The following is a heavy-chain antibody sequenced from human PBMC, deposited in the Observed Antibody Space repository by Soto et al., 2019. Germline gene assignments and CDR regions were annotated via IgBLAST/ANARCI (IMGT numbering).Heavy chain of an antibody. J-gene: IGHJ4*02. D-gene: IGHD3-22*01. Sequence: QVQLVESGGGGVQPGRPRRLSCAASGFPFSSYGMNWVRQAPGKGLEWVAVIGSDGSNKYYADSVKGRFTISRDNSKNTLYLQMNSLRAEDTAVYYCARGGSSGYYPLWGQGTLVTVSS. CDR1: GFPFSSYG. CDR2: IGSDGSNK. CDR3: ARGGSSGYYPL. V-gene: IGHV3-33*01.